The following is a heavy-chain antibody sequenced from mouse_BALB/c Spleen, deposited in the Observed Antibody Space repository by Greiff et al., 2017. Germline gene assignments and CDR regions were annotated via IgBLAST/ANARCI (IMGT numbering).Heavy chain of an antibody. CDR2: IYPGDGDT. J-gene: IGHJ2*01. CDR3: ARRDRYDYFDY. V-gene: IGHV1-87*01. D-gene: IGHD2-14*01. Sequence: VQLQQSGAELARPGASVKLSCKASGYTFTSYWMQWVKQRPGQGLEWIGAIYPGDGDTRYTQKFKGKATLTADKSSSTAYMQLSSLASEDSAVYYCARRDRYDYFDYWGQGTTLTVSS. CDR1: GYTFTSYW.